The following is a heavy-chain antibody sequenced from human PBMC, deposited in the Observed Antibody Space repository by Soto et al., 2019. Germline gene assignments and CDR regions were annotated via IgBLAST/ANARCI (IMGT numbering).Heavy chain of an antibody. Sequence: EVQLVESGGGLVQPGGSLRLSCAASGFTFSNYWMNWVRQAPGKGLEWVANIKQDGSEKYYVDSVKGRFTISRDNAKNSLYLQMNSLRAEDTAVYYCARVYWNYLDYWGQGTLDTVSS. CDR1: GFTFSNYW. CDR2: IKQDGSEK. CDR3: ARVYWNYLDY. D-gene: IGHD2-8*02. J-gene: IGHJ4*02. V-gene: IGHV3-7*01.